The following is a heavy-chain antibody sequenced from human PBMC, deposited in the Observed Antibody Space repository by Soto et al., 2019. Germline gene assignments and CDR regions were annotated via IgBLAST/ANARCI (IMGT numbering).Heavy chain of an antibody. CDR1: GFTFSTYA. CDR2: ISGNGGDYT. Sequence: EVQLLESGGGLVQPGGSLRLSCAASGFTFSTYAMSWVRQAPRKGLEWVSAISGNGGDYTYYADSVKGRFTISRDNSRNTLDPQMTSLRAEDTAVYYCVPLCRYCSTTAPSRGQGTLVTVSS. CDR3: VPLCRYCSTTAPS. D-gene: IGHD2-2*01. V-gene: IGHV3-23*01. J-gene: IGHJ4*02.